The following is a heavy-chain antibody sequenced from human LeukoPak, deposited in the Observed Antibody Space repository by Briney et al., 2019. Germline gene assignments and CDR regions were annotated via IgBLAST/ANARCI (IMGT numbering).Heavy chain of an antibody. CDR2: INNDGRST. Sequence: GGSLRLSCAASGFTFSTYTIHWVRQVPGKGLMWVSRINNDGRSTTYADSVKGRFTISRDNAKDTLYLQMNSLTAEDTAVYYCARGAHKRDDYGGFFDYWGQGTLVTVSS. D-gene: IGHD4-23*01. CDR1: GFTFSTYT. CDR3: ARGAHKRDDYGGFFDY. J-gene: IGHJ4*02. V-gene: IGHV3-74*03.